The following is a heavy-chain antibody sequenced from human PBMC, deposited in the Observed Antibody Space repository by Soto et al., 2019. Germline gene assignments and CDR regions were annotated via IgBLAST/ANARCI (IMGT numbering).Heavy chain of an antibody. Sequence: QVQLVESGGGVVQPGRSLRLSCAASGFTFSSYGMHWVRQAPGKGLEWVAVISYDGSNKYYADSVKGRFTISRDNSKNTVYLQMNSLRAEDTAVYYCAKDREYYDSSGYSPYYYYGMDVWGQGTTVTVSS. V-gene: IGHV3-30*18. CDR3: AKDREYYDSSGYSPYYYYGMDV. J-gene: IGHJ6*02. CDR1: GFTFSSYG. D-gene: IGHD3-22*01. CDR2: ISYDGSNK.